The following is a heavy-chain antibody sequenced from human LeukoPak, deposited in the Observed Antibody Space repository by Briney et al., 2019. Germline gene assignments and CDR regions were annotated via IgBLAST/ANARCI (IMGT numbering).Heavy chain of an antibody. CDR2: TYYRSKWYN. Sequence: SQTLSLTCAISGDSVSSNSFAWNWVRQSPSRGLEWLGRTYYRSKWYNDYAVSVKSRITVNPDTSKNQFSLQLNSVTPEDTAVYYCARARGDSSGYWDYWGQGTLVTVSS. J-gene: IGHJ4*02. CDR3: ARARGDSSGYWDY. V-gene: IGHV6-1*01. D-gene: IGHD3-22*01. CDR1: GDSVSSNSFA.